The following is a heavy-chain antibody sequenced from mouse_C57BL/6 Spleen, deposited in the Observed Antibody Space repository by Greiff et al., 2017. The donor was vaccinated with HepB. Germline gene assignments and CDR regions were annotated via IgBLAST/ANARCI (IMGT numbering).Heavy chain of an antibody. V-gene: IGHV1-64*01. D-gene: IGHD1-1*01. CDR1: GYTFTSYW. Sequence: QVQLQQPGAELVKPGASVKLSCKASGYTFTSYWMHWVKQRPGQGLEWIGMIHPNSGSTNYNEKFKSKATLTVDKSSSTAYMQLSSLASEDSAVYYCARGIAITTVVATDFDYWGQGTTLTVSS. CDR2: IHPNSGST. CDR3: ARGIAITTVVATDFDY. J-gene: IGHJ2*01.